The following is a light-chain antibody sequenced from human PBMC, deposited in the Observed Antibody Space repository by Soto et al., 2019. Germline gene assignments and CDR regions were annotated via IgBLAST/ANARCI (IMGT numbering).Light chain of an antibody. CDR3: QQYDNSPRT. J-gene: IGKJ1*01. V-gene: IGKV3-20*01. Sequence: EIVLTQSPGTLSLSPGGRATLSCRASQSVNSNYLAWYQQKPGQSPRLLMYGASSRATGIPDRFSGSGSGTDFTLTISRLEPEEFAVYYCQQYDNSPRTCGQGTKVEIK. CDR2: GAS. CDR1: QSVNSNY.